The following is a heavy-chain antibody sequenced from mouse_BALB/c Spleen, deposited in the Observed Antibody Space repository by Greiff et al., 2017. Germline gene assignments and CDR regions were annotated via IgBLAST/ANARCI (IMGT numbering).Heavy chain of an antibody. CDR2: INPGSGGT. Sequence: VKLMESGAELVRPGTSVKVSCKASGYAFTNYLIEWVKQRPGQGLEWIGVINPGSGGTNYNEKFKGKATLTADKSSSTAYMQLSSLTSDDSAVYFCARATVVPFFDYWGQGTTLTVSS. J-gene: IGHJ2*01. CDR1: GYAFTNYL. V-gene: IGHV1-54*01. CDR3: ARATVVPFFDY. D-gene: IGHD1-1*01.